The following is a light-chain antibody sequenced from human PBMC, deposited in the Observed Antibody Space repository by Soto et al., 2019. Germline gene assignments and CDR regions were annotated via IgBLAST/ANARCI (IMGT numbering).Light chain of an antibody. V-gene: IGKV3-20*01. CDR2: GAS. CDR1: QNLRMTY. Sequence: EIFLIHSPVTLSLSPLERATLSCRSIQNLRMTYIAWYQQKPGQAPRVLIYGASKRATGIPDRFTGSASGTDFTLTITRLEPEDFEVYSCKQYDKLPQKFDKGNXVDIK. CDR3: KQYDKLPQK. J-gene: IGKJ1*01.